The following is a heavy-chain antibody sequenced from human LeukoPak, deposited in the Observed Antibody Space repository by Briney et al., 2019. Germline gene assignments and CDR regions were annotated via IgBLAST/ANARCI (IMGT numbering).Heavy chain of an antibody. D-gene: IGHD1-26*01. J-gene: IGHJ4*02. Sequence: GGSLRLSCAASGFTFNTYGMHWVRQAPGKGLEWVALISHDGSKKYYADSVMGRFAVSRDNSKKTLYLQMNSQRSEDSAIYYCARDPGVVGAATGRLDYWGQGTLVTVSS. CDR2: ISHDGSKK. V-gene: IGHV3-30*03. CDR1: GFTFNTYG. CDR3: ARDPGVVGAATGRLDY.